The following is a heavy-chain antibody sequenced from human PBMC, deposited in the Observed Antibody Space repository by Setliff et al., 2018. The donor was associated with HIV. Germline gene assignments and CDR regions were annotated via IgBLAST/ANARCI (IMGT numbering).Heavy chain of an antibody. V-gene: IGHV4-39*01. CDR2: IYYTGNT. J-gene: IGHJ6*03. CDR3: ARHYYGSGSYYNPPPYYYYMDV. Sequence: PPGKGLEWIGNIYYTGNTYYNPSLKSRVTISVDTSKNQFSLKLSSVTAADTAVYYCARHYYGSGSYYNPPPYYYYMDVWGKGTTVTVSS. D-gene: IGHD3-10*01.